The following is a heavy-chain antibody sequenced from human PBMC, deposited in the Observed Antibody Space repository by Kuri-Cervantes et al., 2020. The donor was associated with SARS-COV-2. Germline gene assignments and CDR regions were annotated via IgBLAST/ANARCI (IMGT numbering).Heavy chain of an antibody. D-gene: IGHD4-17*01. Sequence: ASVKVSCKVSGHTLSGHTPSALTIHWVRQAPGKGLEYIGGFDPEGGERVYAQKFQGRVTLTEEISPDIAYMEVSSLRSEDTAVYYCATDYGDGHYSYGMEVWGQGTTVTVSS. J-gene: IGHJ6*02. CDR1: GHTLSGHTPSALT. V-gene: IGHV1-24*01. CDR2: FDPEGGER. CDR3: ATDYGDGHYSYGMEV.